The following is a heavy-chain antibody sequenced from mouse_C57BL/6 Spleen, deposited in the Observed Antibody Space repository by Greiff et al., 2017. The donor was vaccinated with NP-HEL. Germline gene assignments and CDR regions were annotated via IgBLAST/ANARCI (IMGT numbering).Heavy chain of an antibody. D-gene: IGHD2-3*01. Sequence: VQLQQSGAELVKPGASVKLSCTASGFNIKDYYMHWVKQRPEQGLEWIGRIDPEDGETKYAPKFKGKATLTADTSSNTAYLQLSSLTSEDTAVYYCADGYSSWFAYWGQGTLVTVSA. CDR3: ADGYSSWFAY. CDR2: IDPEDGET. V-gene: IGHV14-2*01. CDR1: GFNIKDYY. J-gene: IGHJ3*01.